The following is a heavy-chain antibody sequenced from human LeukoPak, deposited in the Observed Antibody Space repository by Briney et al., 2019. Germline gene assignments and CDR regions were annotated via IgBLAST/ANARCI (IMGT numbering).Heavy chain of an antibody. CDR3: ARRGGPAAMRNWFDP. V-gene: IGHV5-51*01. Sequence: GESLKISCKGSGYSFPSYWIGWVRQMPGKGMEWKGIIYPGDADIRYSPSFQGQVTISAAKSVSTAYLQWSSLKASDTAIYYCARRGGPAAMRNWFDPWGQGTLVTVSS. CDR1: GYSFPSYW. J-gene: IGHJ5*02. CDR2: IYPGDADI. D-gene: IGHD2-2*01.